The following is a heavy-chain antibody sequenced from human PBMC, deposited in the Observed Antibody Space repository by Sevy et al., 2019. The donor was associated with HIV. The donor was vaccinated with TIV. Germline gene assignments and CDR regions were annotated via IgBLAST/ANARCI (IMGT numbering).Heavy chain of an antibody. CDR1: GGSISNYY. CDR3: ARSMMGYGSFFDY. D-gene: IGHD4-17*01. J-gene: IGHJ4*02. V-gene: IGHV4-59*01. Sequence: SETLSLTCTVSGGSISNYYWSWIRQPPGKGLEWIGYIYYSGSTNYNPSLKSRVTISVDTSKNQFSLKVSSVTAADTAVYYCARSMMGYGSFFDYWGQGTLVTVSS. CDR2: IYYSGST.